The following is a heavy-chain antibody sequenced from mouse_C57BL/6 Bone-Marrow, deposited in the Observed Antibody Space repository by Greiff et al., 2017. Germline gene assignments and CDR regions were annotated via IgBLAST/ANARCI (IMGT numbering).Heavy chain of an antibody. CDR3: ARLILRKAMDY. CDR1: GYTFTSYW. D-gene: IGHD1-1*01. J-gene: IGHJ4*01. CDR2: INPSNGGT. V-gene: IGHV1-53*01. Sequence: VQLQQSGTELVKPGASVKLSCKASGYTFTSYWMHWVKQRPGQGLEWIGNINPSNGGTNYNEKFKSKATLTVDKSSSTAYMQLSSLTSEDSAVYDCARLILRKAMDYWGQGTSVTVSS.